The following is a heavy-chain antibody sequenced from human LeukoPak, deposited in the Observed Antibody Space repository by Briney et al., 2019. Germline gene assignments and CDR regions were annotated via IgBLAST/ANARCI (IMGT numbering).Heavy chain of an antibody. CDR1: GGSISSGSYY. D-gene: IGHD1-7*01. CDR3: ARNPNWNYEGSWFDP. V-gene: IGHV4-61*02. CDR2: IYTSGST. J-gene: IGHJ5*02. Sequence: SETLSLTCTVSGGSISSGSYYWSWIRQPAGTGLEWIGRIYTSGSTNYNPSLKSRVTTSVDTSKNQFSLKLSSVTAADTAVYYCARNPNWNYEGSWFDPWGQGTLVTVSS.